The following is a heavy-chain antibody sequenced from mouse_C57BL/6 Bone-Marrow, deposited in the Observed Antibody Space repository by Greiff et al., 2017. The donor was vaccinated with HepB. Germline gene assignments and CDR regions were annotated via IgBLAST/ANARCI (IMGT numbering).Heavy chain of an antibody. Sequence: VKLQESGPGLVAPSQSLSITCTASGFSLTSYAISWVRQPPGKGLEWLGVIWTGGGTNYNSALKSRLSISKDNSKSQVFLKMNSLQTDDTARYYCARDYYGSSWFAYWGQGTLVTVSA. J-gene: IGHJ3*01. V-gene: IGHV2-9-1*01. CDR3: ARDYYGSSWFAY. D-gene: IGHD1-1*01. CDR2: IWTGGGT. CDR1: GFSLTSYA.